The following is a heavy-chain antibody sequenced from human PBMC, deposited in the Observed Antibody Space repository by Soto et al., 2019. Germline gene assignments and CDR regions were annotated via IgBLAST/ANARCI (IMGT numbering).Heavy chain of an antibody. Sequence: QVQLVESGGGVVQPGRSLRLSCAASGFTFSSYGMHWVRQAPGKGLEWGAVIWYDGSNKYYADYVKGRFTISRDNSKNTLYLQMNSLRAEDTAVYYCARGRAEWLLHPNWFDPWGQGTLVTVSS. CDR2: IWYDGSNK. CDR1: GFTFSSYG. J-gene: IGHJ5*02. CDR3: ARGRAEWLLHPNWFDP. V-gene: IGHV3-33*01. D-gene: IGHD3-3*01.